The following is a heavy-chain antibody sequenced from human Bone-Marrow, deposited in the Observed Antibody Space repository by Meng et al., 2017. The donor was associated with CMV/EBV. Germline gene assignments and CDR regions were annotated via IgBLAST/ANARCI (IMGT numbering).Heavy chain of an antibody. J-gene: IGHJ4*02. CDR3: ASAAGTGGLDY. Sequence: SETLSLTCTVSGYSISSGYYWGWIRQPPGKGLEWIGSIYHSGSTYYNPSLKSRVTISVDKSKNQFSLKLSSVTAADTAVYYCASAAGTGGLDYWGQGTLVTVSS. V-gene: IGHV4-38-2*02. CDR2: IYHSGST. CDR1: GYSISSGYY.